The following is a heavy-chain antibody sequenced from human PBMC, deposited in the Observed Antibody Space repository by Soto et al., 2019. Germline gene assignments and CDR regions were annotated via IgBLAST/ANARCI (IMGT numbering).Heavy chain of an antibody. V-gene: IGHV1-3*04. Sequence: ASVKVSCKASGYTFSSSPLHWVRQAPGQRPEWMGWINTANDDTKYSQKFQDRVTLTRDTSASTAYMEVSSLTPEDTAVYYCARDVGVASGNWGQGTLVTVSS. CDR2: INTANDDT. D-gene: IGHD5-12*01. CDR1: GYTFSSSP. CDR3: ARDVGVASGN. J-gene: IGHJ4*02.